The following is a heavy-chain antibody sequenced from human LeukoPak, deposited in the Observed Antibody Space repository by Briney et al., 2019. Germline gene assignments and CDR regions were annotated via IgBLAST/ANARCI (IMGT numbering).Heavy chain of an antibody. CDR3: ARAQAVAGTGGFDP. CDR1: GGSFSGYY. Sequence: ETLSLTCAVYGGSFSGYYWSWVRQAPGKGLVWVSRVNSDGSSTSYADSVKGRFTISRDNAKNTVYLQMKSLRDDDTAVYYCARAQAVAGTGGFDPWGQGTLVTVSS. D-gene: IGHD6-19*01. J-gene: IGHJ5*02. CDR2: VNSDGSST. V-gene: IGHV3-74*01.